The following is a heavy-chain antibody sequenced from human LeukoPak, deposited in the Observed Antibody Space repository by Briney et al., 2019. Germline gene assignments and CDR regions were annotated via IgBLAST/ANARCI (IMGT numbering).Heavy chain of an antibody. Sequence: QAGGSLRLSCAASGFTFSSYGMHWVRQAPGKGLEWVAFIRYDGSNKYYADSVKGRFTISRDNSKNTLYLQMNSLRAEDTAVYYCVCEYSSSHLHDDYWGQGTLVTVSS. D-gene: IGHD6-6*01. CDR2: IRYDGSNK. J-gene: IGHJ4*02. CDR1: GFTFSSYG. CDR3: VCEYSSSHLHDDY. V-gene: IGHV3-30*02.